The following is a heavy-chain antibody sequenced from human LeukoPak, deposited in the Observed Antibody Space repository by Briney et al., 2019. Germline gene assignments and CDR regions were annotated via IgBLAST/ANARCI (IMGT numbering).Heavy chain of an antibody. D-gene: IGHD2-2*01. CDR2: INPSGGST. CDR1: GYTFTSYY. CDR3: ARVPTTSSPNHIPAFDY. J-gene: IGHJ4*02. Sequence: GASVKVSCKASGYTFTSYYMHWVRQAPGQGLEWMGIINPSGGSTSYAQKFQGRVTMTRDTSTSTVYMELSSLRSEDTAVYYCARVPTTSSPNHIPAFDYWGQGTLVTVSS. V-gene: IGHV1-46*01.